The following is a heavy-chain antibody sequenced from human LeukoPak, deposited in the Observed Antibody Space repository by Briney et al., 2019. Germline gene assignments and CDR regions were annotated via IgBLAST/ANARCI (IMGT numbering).Heavy chain of an antibody. CDR3: ARVLVGEYYFDY. Sequence: SETLSLTCTVSGSSIGTYSWSWIRQPPGKGLEWIGYIYYSGSTNYNPSLKSRVTISVDTSKNQFSLKLSSVTAADTAVYYCARVLVGEYYFDYWGQGTLVTVSS. V-gene: IGHV4-59*08. D-gene: IGHD6-6*01. J-gene: IGHJ4*02. CDR2: IYYSGST. CDR1: GSSIGTYS.